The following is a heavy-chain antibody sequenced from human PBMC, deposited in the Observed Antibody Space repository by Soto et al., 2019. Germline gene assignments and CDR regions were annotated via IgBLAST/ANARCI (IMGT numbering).Heavy chain of an antibody. CDR3: AREAGSSGGYYYYGMDV. J-gene: IGHJ6*02. CDR1: GGSISSSNW. CDR2: IYHSGST. Sequence: PSETLSLTCAVSGGSISSSNWWSWVRRPPGKGLEWIGEIYHSGSTNYNPSLKSRVTISVDKSKNQFSLKLSSVTAADTAVYYCAREAGSSGGYYYYGMDVWGQGTTVTV. D-gene: IGHD6-19*01. V-gene: IGHV4-4*02.